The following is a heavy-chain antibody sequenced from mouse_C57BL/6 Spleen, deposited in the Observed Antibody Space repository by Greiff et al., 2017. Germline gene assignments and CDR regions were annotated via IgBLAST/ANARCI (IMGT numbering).Heavy chain of an antibody. CDR1: GYTFTSYW. Sequence: EVKLMESGPVLARPGASVKMSCKSSGYTFTSYWMHWVKQRPGQGLEWIGALYPGNSDTSYTQKFKGKAKLTAVTSASTAYLELISLTNEDSAVYYCTRSYYCSSYLDYWGQGTTLTVSS. CDR3: TRSYYCSSYLDY. D-gene: IGHD1-1*01. J-gene: IGHJ2*01. V-gene: IGHV1-5*01. CDR2: LYPGNSDT.